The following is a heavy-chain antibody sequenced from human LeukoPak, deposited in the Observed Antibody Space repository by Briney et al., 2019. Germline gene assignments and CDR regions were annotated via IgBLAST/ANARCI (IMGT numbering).Heavy chain of an antibody. CDR3: AKKKYSSSWYGYYFDY. V-gene: IGHV3-23*01. D-gene: IGHD6-13*01. Sequence: PGGSLRLSCAASGFTFSSYAMSWVRQAPGKGLEWVSAISGSGGSTYYADSVKGRLTISRDNSKNTLYLQMNSLRAEDTAVYYCAKKKYSSSWYGYYFDYWGQGTLVTVSS. J-gene: IGHJ4*02. CDR1: GFTFSSYA. CDR2: ISGSGGST.